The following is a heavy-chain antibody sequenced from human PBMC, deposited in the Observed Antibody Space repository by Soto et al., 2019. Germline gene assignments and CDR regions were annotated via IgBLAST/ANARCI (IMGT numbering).Heavy chain of an antibody. V-gene: IGHV1-18*01. J-gene: IGHJ3*02. CDR2: ISAYNGNT. CDR1: GYTFTSYG. CDR3: ARDRGIVLVPAAMLGDAFDI. Sequence: ASVKVSCKASGYTFTSYGISWVRQAPGQGLEWMGWISAYNGNTNYAQKFQGRVKITADESTSTAYMELSSLRSEDTAVYYCARDRGIVLVPAAMLGDAFDIWGQGTMVTVSS. D-gene: IGHD2-2*01.